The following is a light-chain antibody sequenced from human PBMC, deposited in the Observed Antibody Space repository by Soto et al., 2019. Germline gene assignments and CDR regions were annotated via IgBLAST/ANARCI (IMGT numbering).Light chain of an antibody. CDR1: QSIGTW. V-gene: IGKV1-5*01. CDR2: DAS. J-gene: IGKJ2*01. CDR3: QQYDSYLFT. Sequence: DIQMTQSPSTLSASVGDRVSITCRASQSIGTWLAWYQQKPGKAPKFLIYDASSLESGVPSRFSGSGSGTEFTLSISSLQPDDFATYYCQQYDSYLFTFGQGTKLEIK.